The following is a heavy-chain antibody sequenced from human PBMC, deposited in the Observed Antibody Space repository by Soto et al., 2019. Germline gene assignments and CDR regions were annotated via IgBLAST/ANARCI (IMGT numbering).Heavy chain of an antibody. V-gene: IGHV1-69*06. CDR1: GGTFSSYA. J-gene: IGHJ6*02. Sequence: ASVKVSCKASGGTFSSYAISWVRQAPGQGLEWMGGIIPIFGTANYAQKFQGRVTITADKSTSTAYMELSSLRSEDTAVYYCARGVRRSSTSCYTGDSSSWIYYYYYGMDVWGQGTTVTVSS. D-gene: IGHD2-2*02. CDR2: IIPIFGTA. CDR3: ARGVRRSSTSCYTGDSSSWIYYYYYGMDV.